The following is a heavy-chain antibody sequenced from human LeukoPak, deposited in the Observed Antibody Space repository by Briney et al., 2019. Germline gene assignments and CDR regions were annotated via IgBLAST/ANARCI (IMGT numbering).Heavy chain of an antibody. CDR1: GASISSGGYH. Sequence: SETLSLTCTVSGASISSGGYHWTWVRQPPGKGLECMAYTQHTGGIYYNPSLKSRVTISVDKSKNQFSLKVTSVTAADTAMYYCARDQRFYDSSGYPEDGFDVWGRGTMVTVSS. J-gene: IGHJ3*01. CDR2: TQHTGGI. CDR3: ARDQRFYDSSGYPEDGFDV. D-gene: IGHD3-22*01. V-gene: IGHV4-30-2*01.